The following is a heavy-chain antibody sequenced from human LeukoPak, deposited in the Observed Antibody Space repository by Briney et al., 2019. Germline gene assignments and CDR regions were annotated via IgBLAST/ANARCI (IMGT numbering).Heavy chain of an antibody. CDR2: IKSDGKT. CDR3: ARAPSEIGGYYPEYFRH. D-gene: IGHD3-22*01. CDR1: GFTFSIYW. Sequence: GGSLRLSCAASGFTFSIYWMHWVRQAPGKGLVWVSRIKSDGKTNYADSVKGRFTISRDNAKSTVSLQMNSLRAEDTGVYYCARAPSEIGGYYPEYFRHWGQGTLVTVSS. V-gene: IGHV3-74*01. J-gene: IGHJ1*01.